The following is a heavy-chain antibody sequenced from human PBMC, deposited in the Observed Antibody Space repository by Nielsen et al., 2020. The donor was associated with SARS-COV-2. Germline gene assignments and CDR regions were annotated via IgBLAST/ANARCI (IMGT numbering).Heavy chain of an antibody. D-gene: IGHD2-2*01. CDR3: ARQGRFCSRTTCSRNYFDS. Sequence: GGSLRLSCKASGDGLSSYWISWVRQMPGKGLEWMGVISHGDSDTRYSPAFQGQVTISADQSITTAYLQRSSLKASDTAIYYCARQGRFCSRTTCSRNYFDSWGQGTLVTVSS. V-gene: IGHV5-51*01. J-gene: IGHJ4*02. CDR1: GDGLSSYW. CDR2: ISHGDSDT.